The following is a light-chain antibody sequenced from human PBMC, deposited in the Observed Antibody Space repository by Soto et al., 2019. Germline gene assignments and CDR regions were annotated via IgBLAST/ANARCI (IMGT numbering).Light chain of an antibody. J-gene: IGKJ1*01. CDR2: GAS. V-gene: IGKV3-15*01. CDR1: QSVSSN. CDR3: QQYNNWPGRT. Sequence: ESVMTQSPAPLSVPPGERATLSCRASQSVSSNLAWYQQKPGQAPRLLIYGASTRATGIPARFSGSGSGTEFTLTISSLQSEDFAVYYCQQYNNWPGRTVGQGTKADIK.